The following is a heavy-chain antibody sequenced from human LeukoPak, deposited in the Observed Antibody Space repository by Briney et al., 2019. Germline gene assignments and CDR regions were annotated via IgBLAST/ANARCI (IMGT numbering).Heavy chain of an antibody. CDR3: ARDQLRYSSGYKPLDY. Sequence: SETLSLTCAVSGGSIRNSSFYWGWIRQPPGKGLEWIGYIYYSGSTNYNPSLKSRVTISVDTSKNQFSLKLSSVTAADTAVYYCARDQLRYSSGYKPLDYWGQGTLVTVSS. CDR2: IYYSGST. CDR1: GGSIRNSSFY. V-gene: IGHV4-61*01. D-gene: IGHD6-19*01. J-gene: IGHJ4*02.